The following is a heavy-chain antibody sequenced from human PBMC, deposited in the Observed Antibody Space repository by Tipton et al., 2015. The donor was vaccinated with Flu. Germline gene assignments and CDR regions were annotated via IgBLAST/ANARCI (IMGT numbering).Heavy chain of an antibody. V-gene: IGHV3-73*01. CDR1: GFTLSGSA. J-gene: IGHJ5*02. Sequence: QLVQSGGGLVQPGGSLKLSCAASGFTLSGSAVHWIRQASGKGPEWLGLIRSDLNDYATVYAGSVEGRFTISRDDSKNTAYLQMNSLKIEDTAMYYCTSFTFSRADPWGQGTLFTVSS. D-gene: IGHD2/OR15-2a*01. CDR3: TSFTFSRADP. CDR2: IRSDLNDYAT.